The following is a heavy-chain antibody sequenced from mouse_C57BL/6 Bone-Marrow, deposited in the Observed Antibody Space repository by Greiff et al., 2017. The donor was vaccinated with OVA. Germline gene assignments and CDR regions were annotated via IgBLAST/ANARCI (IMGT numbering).Heavy chain of an antibody. V-gene: IGHV1-69*01. CDR2: IDPSDSYT. CDR3: ARDYYGSRHFDY. Sequence: QVQLQQPGAELVMPGASVKLSCKASGYTFTSYWMHWVKQRPGQGLEWIGEIDPSDSYTNYNQKFKGKSTLTVDKSSSTAYMQLSSLTSEDSAVYYCARDYYGSRHFDYWGQGTTLTVSS. D-gene: IGHD1-1*01. CDR1: GYTFTSYW. J-gene: IGHJ2*01.